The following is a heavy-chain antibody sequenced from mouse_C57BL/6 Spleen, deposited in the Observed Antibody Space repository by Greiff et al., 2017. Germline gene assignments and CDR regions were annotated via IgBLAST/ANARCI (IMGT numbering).Heavy chain of an antibody. Sequence: QVQLQQSGAELVRPGTSVKVSCKASGYAFTNYLIAWVKQRPGQGLEWIGEINPGSGGTNYNEKFKGKATLTADKSSSTAYMQLSSLTSEDSAVYFCARGGVPPFAYWGQGTLFTVSA. CDR2: INPGSGGT. CDR1: GYAFTNYL. J-gene: IGHJ3*01. V-gene: IGHV1-54*01. CDR3: ARGGVPPFAY.